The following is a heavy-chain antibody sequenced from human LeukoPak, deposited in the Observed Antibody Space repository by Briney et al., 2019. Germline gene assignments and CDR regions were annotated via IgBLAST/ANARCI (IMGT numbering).Heavy chain of an antibody. CDR1: GFTFSSYG. CDR2: ISYDGSNK. Sequence: GGSLRLSCAASGFTFSSYGMHWVRQAPGKGLEWVAVISYDGSNKYYADSVKGRFTISRDNSKNTLYLQMNSLRAEDTAVYCCAKDHDSSGTSDYWGQGTLVTVSS. J-gene: IGHJ4*02. CDR3: AKDHDSSGTSDY. V-gene: IGHV3-30*18. D-gene: IGHD3-22*01.